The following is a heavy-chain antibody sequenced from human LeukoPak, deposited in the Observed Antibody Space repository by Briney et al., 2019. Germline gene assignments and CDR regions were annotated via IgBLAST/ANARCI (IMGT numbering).Heavy chain of an antibody. CDR1: GFTLSSYA. D-gene: IGHD6-13*01. CDR2: ISVSGNT. V-gene: IGHV3-23*01. J-gene: IGHJ4*02. CDR3: AKDLRYSSRSEGGY. Sequence: GGSLRLSCAASGFTLSSYAMSWVRQGPGKGVEWVSAISVSGNTYHPDSVEGRFTISRDSSKNTLYLQMNNLRVEDTAVYYCAKDLRYSSRSEGGYWGQGTLVTVSS.